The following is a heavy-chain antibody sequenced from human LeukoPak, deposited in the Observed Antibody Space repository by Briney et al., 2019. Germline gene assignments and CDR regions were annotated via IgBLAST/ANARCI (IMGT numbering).Heavy chain of an antibody. J-gene: IGHJ4*02. V-gene: IGHV3-11*01. CDR1: GFIFSDYY. CDR3: ARCSAGIVGTTDH. D-gene: IGHD5-12*01. CDR2: ISASGTIV. Sequence: PGGSLRLSCAASGFIFSDYYMSWIRQAPGEGLEWISYISASGTIVHYADSVKGRFTTSRDNAKNSLYLQMNSLGVDDTALYYCARCSAGIVGTTDHWGQGTLVTVSS.